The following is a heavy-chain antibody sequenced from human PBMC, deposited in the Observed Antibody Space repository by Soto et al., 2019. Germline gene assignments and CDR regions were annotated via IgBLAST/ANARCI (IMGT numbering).Heavy chain of an antibody. V-gene: IGHV3-74*01. CDR2: INTDGSST. D-gene: IGHD2-15*01. CDR3: TRGLCGGSC. Sequence: EVQLVESGGGLIQPGGSLRLSCAASGYTFSSYWMHWVRQAPGKGLVWVSRINTDGSSTSYADTVEGRFTISRDNDKNTLYLQMNSLRAEDTAVYYCTRGLCGGSCWGQGTLVTVSS. CDR1: GYTFSSYW. J-gene: IGHJ4*02.